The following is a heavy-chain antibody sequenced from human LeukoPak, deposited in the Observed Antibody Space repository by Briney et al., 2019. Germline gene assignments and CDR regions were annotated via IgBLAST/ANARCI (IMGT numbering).Heavy chain of an antibody. J-gene: IGHJ4*02. CDR1: GYTFTAYY. Sequence: ASVKVSCKASGYTFTAYYNHWVRQAPGQGLEWMGWINCNSGDTNYAQKFRGSVTMTRDTSISTAYMELSSLTSDDTAVYYCARAKGSIAGAAIYYSDYWGQGTLVTVSS. V-gene: IGHV1-2*04. CDR2: INCNSGDT. CDR3: ARAKGSIAGAAIYYSDY. D-gene: IGHD6-13*01.